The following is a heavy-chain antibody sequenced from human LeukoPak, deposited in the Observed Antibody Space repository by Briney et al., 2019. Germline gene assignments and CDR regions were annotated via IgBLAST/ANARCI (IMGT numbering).Heavy chain of an antibody. D-gene: IGHD6-13*01. Sequence: GRSLRLSCAASGFTFSSYGMHWARQARGKGLEWVTVIWYDGSNKYYADSVKGRFTISRDNSKNTLYLQMNSLRAEDTAVYYCVRSSMAAAGPFDYWGQGILVTVSS. CDR1: GFTFSSYG. CDR2: IWYDGSNK. CDR3: VRSSMAAAGPFDY. J-gene: IGHJ4*02. V-gene: IGHV3-33*01.